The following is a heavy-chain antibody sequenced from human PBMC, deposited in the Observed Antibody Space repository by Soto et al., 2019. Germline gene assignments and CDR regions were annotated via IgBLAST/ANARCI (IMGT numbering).Heavy chain of an antibody. Sequence: QLQLQESGPGLVKPSETLSLTCTVSGGSISSSSYYWGWIRQPPGKGLEWIGSIYYSGSTYYNPSLKSRVTISVDTSKNQFSLKLSSVTAADTAVYYCARSYCSSTSCYAFMVLGAFDIWGQGTMVTVSS. V-gene: IGHV4-39*01. CDR2: IYYSGST. D-gene: IGHD2-2*01. CDR3: ARSYCSSTSCYAFMVLGAFDI. CDR1: GGSISSSSYY. J-gene: IGHJ3*02.